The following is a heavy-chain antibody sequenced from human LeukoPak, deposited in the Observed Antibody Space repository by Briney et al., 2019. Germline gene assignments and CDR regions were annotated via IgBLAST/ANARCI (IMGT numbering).Heavy chain of an antibody. CDR2: IYYSGST. D-gene: IGHD5-18*01. Sequence: SETLSLTCTVSGGSISSYYWSWIRQPPGKGLEWIGYIYYSGSTNYNPSLKSRVTISVDTSKNQFSLKLSSVTAADTAVYYCATYPRVYSYGDTSQPFDIWGQGTMVTVSS. CDR3: ATYPRVYSYGDTSQPFDI. J-gene: IGHJ3*02. CDR1: GGSISSYY. V-gene: IGHV4-59*08.